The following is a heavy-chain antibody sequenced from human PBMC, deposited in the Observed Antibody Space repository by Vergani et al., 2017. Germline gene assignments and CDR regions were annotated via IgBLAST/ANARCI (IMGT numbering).Heavy chain of an antibody. CDR1: GYTFSNYY. D-gene: IGHD3-10*01. J-gene: IGHJ6*01. V-gene: IGHV1-46*01. CDR2: INPSGGHT. CDR3: ARQVITMVRGARVFYYYGMDV. Sequence: QVQVVQSGAEVKKSGASVKVSCKTSGYTFSNYYMHWVRQAPGQGLEWMGIINPSGGHTNYAQKFQGRVTITADESTSTAYMEQSSLRSEDTAVYYCARQVITMVRGARVFYYYGMDVWGQXP.